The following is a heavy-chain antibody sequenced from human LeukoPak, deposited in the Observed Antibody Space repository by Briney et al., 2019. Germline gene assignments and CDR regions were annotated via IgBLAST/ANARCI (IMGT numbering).Heavy chain of an antibody. V-gene: IGHV4-30-4*01. Sequence: SETLSLTCTVSGGSISSGDYYWSWIRQPPGKGLEWIGYIYYSGSTYYNPSLKSRVTISVDTSKNQFSLKLSSVTAADTAVYYCARASRNYDILTGRGGSDYWGQGTLVTVSS. CDR3: ARASRNYDILTGRGGSDY. CDR1: GGSISSGDYY. J-gene: IGHJ4*02. D-gene: IGHD3-9*01. CDR2: IYYSGST.